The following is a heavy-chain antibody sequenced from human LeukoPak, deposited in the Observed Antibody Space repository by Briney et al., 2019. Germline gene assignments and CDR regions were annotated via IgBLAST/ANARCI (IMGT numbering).Heavy chain of an antibody. V-gene: IGHV3-30*02. Sequence: GGSLRLSCAASGFTFSSYGMHWVRQAPGKGLEWVAFIRYDGSNKYYADSVKGRFTISRDNSKNTLYLQMNSLRAEDTAVYYCAKGANDFWSGYYLDYWGQGTLVTVSS. CDR2: IRYDGSNK. D-gene: IGHD3-3*01. CDR3: AKGANDFWSGYYLDY. J-gene: IGHJ4*02. CDR1: GFTFSSYG.